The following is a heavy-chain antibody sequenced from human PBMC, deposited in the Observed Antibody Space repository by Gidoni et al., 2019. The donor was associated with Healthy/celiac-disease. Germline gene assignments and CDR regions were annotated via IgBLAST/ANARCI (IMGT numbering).Heavy chain of an antibody. J-gene: IGHJ3*02. CDR2: IYPGDSDT. CDR3: ASPAYYGDYGTEAFDI. D-gene: IGHD4-17*01. CDR1: GYSFTSYW. Sequence: EVQLVQSGAEVKKPGESLTISCKGSGYSFTSYWIGWVRQMPGKGLEWMGLIYPGDSDTRYSPSFQGQVTISADKSISTAYLQWSSLKASDTAMYYCASPAYYGDYGTEAFDIWGQGTMVTVSS. V-gene: IGHV5-51*03.